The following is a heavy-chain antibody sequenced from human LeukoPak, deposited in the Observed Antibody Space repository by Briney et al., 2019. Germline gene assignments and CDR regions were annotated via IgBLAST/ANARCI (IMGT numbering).Heavy chain of an antibody. D-gene: IGHD7-27*01. J-gene: IGHJ3*02. CDR1: SGSFSGYY. V-gene: IGHV4-34*01. CDR2: INHSGST. CDR3: DGENDAFDI. Sequence: SETLSLTCAVYSGSFSGYYWSWIRQPPGKGLEWIGDINHSGSTNYNPSLKSRVTISLDTSKNQFSLKLSSVTAADTAVYYCDGENDAFDIWGQGTMVTVSS.